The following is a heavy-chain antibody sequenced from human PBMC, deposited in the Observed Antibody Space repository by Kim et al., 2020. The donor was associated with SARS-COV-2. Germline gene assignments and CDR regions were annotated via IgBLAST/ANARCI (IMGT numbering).Heavy chain of an antibody. CDR1: GYTFTSYA. D-gene: IGHD6-19*01. V-gene: IGHV1-3*01. CDR2: INAGNGNK. J-gene: IGHJ5*02. Sequence: ASVKVSCKASGYTFTSYAMHWVRQAPGQRLEWMGGINAGNGNKKYSQKFQGRVTITRDTSASTAYMELSSLRSEDTAVYYCARRVAGGHNWFDPWGQGTLVTVSS. CDR3: ARRVAGGHNWFDP.